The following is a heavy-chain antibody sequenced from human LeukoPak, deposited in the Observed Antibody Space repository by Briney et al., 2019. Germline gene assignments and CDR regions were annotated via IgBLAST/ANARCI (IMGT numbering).Heavy chain of an antibody. CDR3: ARERRSSGWYGIGNAFDI. CDR2: IKQDGSEK. V-gene: IGHV3-7*01. D-gene: IGHD6-19*01. Sequence: GGSLRLSCAASGFTFSSYWMSWVRQAPGKGLEWVANIKQDGSEKYYVDSVKGRFTISRDNAKNSLYLQMNSLRAEDTAVYYCARERRSSGWYGIGNAFDIWGQGTMVTVSS. J-gene: IGHJ3*02. CDR1: GFTFSSYW.